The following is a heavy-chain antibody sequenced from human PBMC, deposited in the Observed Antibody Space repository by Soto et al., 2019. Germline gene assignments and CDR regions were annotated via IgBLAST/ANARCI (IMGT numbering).Heavy chain of an antibody. CDR3: ARGNEITFGRVIYNYSMDV. CDR1: GYTFTSYG. Sequence: QVQLVQSGAEVKKPGASVKVSCKASGYTFTSYGISWVRQAPGQGLEWMGWISTYNDNTNYAQKLQGRVTMTTDTSTSTAYMELRSLRSDDTAVYYCARGNEITFGRVIYNYSMDVWGQGTTVTVSS. D-gene: IGHD3-16*01. V-gene: IGHV1-18*01. CDR2: ISTYNDNT. J-gene: IGHJ6*02.